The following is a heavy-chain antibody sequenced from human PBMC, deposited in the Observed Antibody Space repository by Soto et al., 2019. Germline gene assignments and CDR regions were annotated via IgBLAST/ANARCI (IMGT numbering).Heavy chain of an antibody. J-gene: IGHJ6*02. V-gene: IGHV3-23*01. D-gene: IGHD1-1*01. Sequence: EVQLLESGGGLVQPGGSLRLSCAASGFTFSSYAMSWVRQAPGKGLEWVSAISGSGGSTYYADSVKGRFTISRDNSKNTLYLQMNSLRAEDTAVYYCAKDLRTDYCYYYGMDVWGQGTTVTVSS. CDR3: AKDLRTDYCYYYGMDV. CDR2: ISGSGGST. CDR1: GFTFSSYA.